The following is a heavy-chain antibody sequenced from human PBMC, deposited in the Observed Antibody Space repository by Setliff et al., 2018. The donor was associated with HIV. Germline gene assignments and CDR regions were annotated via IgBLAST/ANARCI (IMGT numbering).Heavy chain of an antibody. CDR2: IWYDGSNK. V-gene: IGHV3-30*02. CDR3: AKGGIEYSSSSGSDY. Sequence: GGSLRLSCAASGFTFSSYGMHWVRQAPGKGLEWVAVIWYDGSNKYYADSVKGRFTISRDNSKNTLYLQMNSLRAEDTAVYYCAKGGIEYSSSSGSDYWGQGTLVTV. D-gene: IGHD6-6*01. J-gene: IGHJ4*02. CDR1: GFTFSSYG.